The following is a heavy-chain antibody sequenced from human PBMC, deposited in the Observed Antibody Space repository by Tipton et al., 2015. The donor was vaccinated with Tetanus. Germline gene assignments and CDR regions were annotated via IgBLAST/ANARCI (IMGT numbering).Heavy chain of an antibody. CDR2: VFHSGTT. V-gene: IGHV4-39*07. J-gene: IGHJ4*02. CDR3: ARDPSGGVRYFDY. D-gene: IGHD2-8*01. Sequence: TLSLTCTVSGVSISSNSYYWGWIRQPPGKGLEWIGTVFHSGTTYYNPSLKCRVTISVDTSKNQFSLKLSSVTAADTAVYYCARDPSGGVRYFDYWGQGTLVTVSS. CDR1: GVSISSNSYY.